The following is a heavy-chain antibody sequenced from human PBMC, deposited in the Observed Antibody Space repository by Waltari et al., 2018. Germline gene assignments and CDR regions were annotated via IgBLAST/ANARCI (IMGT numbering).Heavy chain of an antibody. Sequence: QVQLQESGPGLVKPSQTLSLTCTVSGGSISSGSYYWSWIRQPAGKGLEWIGEINHSGSTNYNPSLKSRVTISVDTSKNQFSLKLSSVTAADTAVYYCARGVFRRVWGSWGQGTLVTVSS. D-gene: IGHD3-16*01. J-gene: IGHJ4*02. CDR2: INHSGST. V-gene: IGHV4-61*09. CDR3: ARGVFRRVWGS. CDR1: GGSISSGSYY.